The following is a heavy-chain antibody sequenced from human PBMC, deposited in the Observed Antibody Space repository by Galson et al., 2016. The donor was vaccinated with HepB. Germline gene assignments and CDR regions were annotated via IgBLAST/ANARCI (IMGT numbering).Heavy chain of an antibody. V-gene: IGHV1-2*04. CDR3: VRGATTRIPARHGHDY. Sequence: SVKVSCKASGYTFTGYHIHWVRQAPGQGLEWVGWINPNSGGTNYAQKFQDWVTMTRDTSISTAYMELKRLRSDDTAIYFCVRGATTRIPARHGHDYWGQGTLVTVSS. CDR2: INPNSGGT. J-gene: IGHJ4*02. D-gene: IGHD1-1*01. CDR1: GYTFTGYH.